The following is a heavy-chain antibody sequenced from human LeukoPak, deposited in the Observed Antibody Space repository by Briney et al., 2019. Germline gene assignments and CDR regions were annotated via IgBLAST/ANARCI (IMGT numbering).Heavy chain of an antibody. J-gene: IGHJ4*02. CDR2: IYPGDSDT. D-gene: IGHD1-26*01. CDR3: ARHEDGSYY. CDR1: GYRFTSYW. V-gene: IGHV5-51*01. Sequence: GGSLQISFKGSGYRFTSYWIGWVRPVPGKGLEWMGIIYPGDSDTRYSPSFQGQVTISADKSISTAYLQWSSLKASDTAMYYCARHEDGSYYWGQGTLVTVSS.